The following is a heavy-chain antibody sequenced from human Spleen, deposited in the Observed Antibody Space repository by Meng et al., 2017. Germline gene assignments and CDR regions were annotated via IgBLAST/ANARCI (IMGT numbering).Heavy chain of an antibody. CDR2: IYHSGST. V-gene: IGHV4-4*02. J-gene: IGHJ4*02. Sequence: QVDLQVAGPGLVKPSGTLSITCAVSGGSISSSSWWSWVRQPPGKGLEWIGEIYHSGSTNYNPSLKSRVTISVDKSKNQFSLKLSSVTAADTAVYYCARRRIAAAGMLDYWGQGTLVTVSS. D-gene: IGHD6-13*01. CDR1: GGSISSSSW. CDR3: ARRRIAAAGMLDY.